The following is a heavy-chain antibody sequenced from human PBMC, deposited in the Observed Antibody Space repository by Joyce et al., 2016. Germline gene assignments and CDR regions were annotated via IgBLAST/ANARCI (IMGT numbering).Heavy chain of an antibody. D-gene: IGHD3-10*01. CDR1: GASVSSGGYS. V-gene: IGHV4-30-2*01. J-gene: IGHJ4*02. CDR2: IYHNEST. CDR3: ASGFNFKGRSFFDY. Sequence: QLQLQESGSGLVKPSQTLSLTCAVSGASVSSGGYSWSWIRQPPGKGLEWIGYIYHNESTYYNPSLKSRVTISVDRSKNQFSLKLASVTAADTAVYYSASGFNFKGRSFFDYWGQGALVTVSS.